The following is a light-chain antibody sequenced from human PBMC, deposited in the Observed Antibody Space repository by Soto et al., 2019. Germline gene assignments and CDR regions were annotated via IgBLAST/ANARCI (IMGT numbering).Light chain of an antibody. CDR2: GAS. Sequence: ETVLTQSPGTLSLSPGEGATLSCRASQTVKNDYLAWYQQRRGLPPRLLIFGASGRATGIPDRFSGSGSGTDFTLTITRLEPEDFAVYYCQQYGSSRLTFGGGTKVDIK. CDR1: QTVKNDY. CDR3: QQYGSSRLT. J-gene: IGKJ4*01. V-gene: IGKV3-20*01.